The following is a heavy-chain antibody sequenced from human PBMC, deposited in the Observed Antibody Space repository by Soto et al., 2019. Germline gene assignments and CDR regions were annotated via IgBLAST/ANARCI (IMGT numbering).Heavy chain of an antibody. CDR1: GFTLSSYS. J-gene: IGHJ4*02. CDR3: VRGRTVNDHDDFEA. Sequence: GGSLRLSCAASGFTLSSYSMHCVRQDRSKGPEWVAAVSSDENSKYFADSVKGRFTISRDNSKNTLSLHMNSLGPAHAAVYYCVRGRTVNDHDDFEARGQATLVTV. CDR2: VSSDENSK. V-gene: IGHV3-30-3*01. D-gene: IGHD3-16*01.